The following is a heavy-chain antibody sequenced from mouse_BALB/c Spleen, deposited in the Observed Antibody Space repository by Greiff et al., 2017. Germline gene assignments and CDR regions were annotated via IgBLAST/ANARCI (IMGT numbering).Heavy chain of an antibody. CDR1: GYTFTSYY. CDR3: TIADGYSAWFAY. D-gene: IGHD2-3*01. CDR2: INPSNGGT. Sequence: VQLVESGAELVKPGASVKLSCKASGYTFTSYYMYWVKQRPGQGLEWIGEINPSNGGTNFNEKFKSKATLTVDKSSSTAYMQLSSLTSEDSAVYYCTIADGYSAWFAYWGQGTLVTVSA. J-gene: IGHJ3*01. V-gene: IGHV1S16*01.